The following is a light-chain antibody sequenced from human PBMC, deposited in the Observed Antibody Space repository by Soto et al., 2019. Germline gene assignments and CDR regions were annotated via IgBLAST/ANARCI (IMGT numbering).Light chain of an antibody. CDR1: SSDVGGYNY. Sequence: QSALTQPRSVSGSPGQSVTISCTGTSSDVGGYNYVSWYQQYPGTAPKLMIYDVTMRPSGVPDRFSGSKSGNTASLTISGLQAEDEADYYCCSYAGIYTFYVFGTGTKLTVL. V-gene: IGLV2-11*01. CDR2: DVT. J-gene: IGLJ1*01. CDR3: CSYAGIYTFYV.